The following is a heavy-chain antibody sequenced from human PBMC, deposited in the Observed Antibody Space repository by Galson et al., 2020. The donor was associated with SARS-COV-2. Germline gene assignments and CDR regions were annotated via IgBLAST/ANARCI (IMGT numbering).Heavy chain of an antibody. CDR3: AKSADYGDYPHPSYGMDV. J-gene: IGHJ6*02. CDR1: GFTFSNYA. CDR2: ISGSGGST. V-gene: IGHV3-23*01. Sequence: GQSLKISCAASGFTFSNYAMSWVRQAPGKGLEWVSAISGSGGSTYYADSVKGRFTISRDNSKNTLYLQMNSLRAEDTAVYYCAKSADYGDYPHPSYGMDVWGQGTTVTVSS. D-gene: IGHD4-17*01.